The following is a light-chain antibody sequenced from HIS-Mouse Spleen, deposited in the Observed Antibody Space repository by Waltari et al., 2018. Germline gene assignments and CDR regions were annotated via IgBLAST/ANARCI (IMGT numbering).Light chain of an antibody. Sequence: SYELTQPPSVSVSPGQTARITCSGDALPKKYAYWYQQKSGQAPGVVIYEDSKRPSGSPEGFSGSSSGTMATLTISGAQEEDEADYYCYSTDSSGNHRVFGGGTKLTVL. J-gene: IGLJ2*01. CDR1: ALPKKY. CDR2: EDS. V-gene: IGLV3-10*01. CDR3: YSTDSSGNHRV.